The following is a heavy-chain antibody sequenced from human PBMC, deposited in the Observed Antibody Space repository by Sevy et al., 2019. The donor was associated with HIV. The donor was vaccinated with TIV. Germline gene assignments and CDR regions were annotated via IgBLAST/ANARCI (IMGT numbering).Heavy chain of an antibody. CDR1: GFTFSTYG. V-gene: IGHV3-48*02. Sequence: GVSLRLSCAASGFTFSTYGMNWVRQAPGKGLEGISYISRSSGIIHYADSVTGRFTISRDNAKNSLFLQMNCLRDEDTAIYYCATDSGSLRLCSGVLDYWGQGTLVTVSS. CDR2: ISRSSGII. CDR3: ATDSGSLRLCSGVLDY. D-gene: IGHD3-10*02. J-gene: IGHJ4*02.